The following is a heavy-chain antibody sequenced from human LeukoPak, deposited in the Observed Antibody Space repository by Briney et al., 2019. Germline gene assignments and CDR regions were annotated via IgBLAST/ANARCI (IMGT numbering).Heavy chain of an antibody. J-gene: IGHJ4*02. CDR2: ISTSGRTI. D-gene: IGHD1-26*01. CDR1: GFTFSTYE. Sequence: GGSLRLSCAASGFTFSTYEISWVRQAPGKGLEWVSYISTSGRTIYYADSVKGRFTISRDNAKNSLYLQMNSLRAEDTAVYYCAREGGNFFFDYWGQGTLVTVSS. CDR3: AREGGNFFFDY. V-gene: IGHV3-48*03.